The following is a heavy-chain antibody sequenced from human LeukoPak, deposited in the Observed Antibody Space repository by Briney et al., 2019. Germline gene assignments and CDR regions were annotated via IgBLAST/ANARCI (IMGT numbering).Heavy chain of an antibody. CDR3: ARASSGGLDP. CDR1: GDSISSSSYY. CDR2: TYYSGST. J-gene: IGHJ5*02. D-gene: IGHD3-16*01. Sequence: SETLSLTCTVSGDSISSSSYYWGWIRQPPGKGLEWIGSTYYSGSTYYNPSLKSRVTISVETSKNQFSLKLSSVTAADTAVYYCARASSGGLDPWGQGTLVTVSS. V-gene: IGHV4-39*07.